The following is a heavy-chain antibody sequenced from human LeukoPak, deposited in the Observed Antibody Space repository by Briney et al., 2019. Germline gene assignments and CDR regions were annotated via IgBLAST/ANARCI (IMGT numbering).Heavy chain of an antibody. CDR2: IYYSGST. CDR1: GGSISSSSYY. CDR3: ARVASSGWYRPIFDY. V-gene: IGHV4-39*07. J-gene: IGHJ4*02. Sequence: SETLSLTCTVSGGSISSSSYYWGWIRQPPGKGLEWIGSIYYSGSTYYNPSLKSRVTISVDTSKNQFSLKLSSVTAADTAVYYCARVASSGWYRPIFDYWGQGTLVTVSS. D-gene: IGHD6-19*01.